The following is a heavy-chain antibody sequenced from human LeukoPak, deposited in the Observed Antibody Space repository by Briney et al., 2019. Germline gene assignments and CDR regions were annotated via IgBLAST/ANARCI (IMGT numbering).Heavy chain of an antibody. J-gene: IGHJ4*02. D-gene: IGHD3-22*01. CDR1: GGSISSSSYY. CDR2: IYYSGST. Sequence: SETLSLTCTVSGGSISSSSYYWGWIRQPPGKGLEWIGSIYYSGSTYYNPSLKSRVTISVDTSKNQFSLKLSSVTAADTAVYYCARLTNYYDSSGFDYWGQGILVTVSS. CDR3: ARLTNYYDSSGFDY. V-gene: IGHV4-39*07.